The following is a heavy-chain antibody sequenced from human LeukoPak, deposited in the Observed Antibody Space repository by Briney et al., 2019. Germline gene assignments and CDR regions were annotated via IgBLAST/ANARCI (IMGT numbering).Heavy chain of an antibody. CDR1: GYTFISYG. V-gene: IGHV1-18*01. J-gene: IGHJ5*02. Sequence: ASVKVSCKAFGYTFISYGVTWVRQAPGQGLEWMGWISGYNGYTNYAQNFQNRVTMTTDTSTNTAYMELRSLRSDDTAVYYCARLGYCTNGVCYRKHNRLDPWGQGTLVTVSP. D-gene: IGHD2-8*01. CDR2: ISGYNGYT. CDR3: ARLGYCTNGVCYRKHNRLDP.